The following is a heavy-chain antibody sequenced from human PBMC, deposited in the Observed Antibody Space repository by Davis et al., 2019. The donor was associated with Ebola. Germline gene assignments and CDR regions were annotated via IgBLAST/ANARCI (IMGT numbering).Heavy chain of an antibody. CDR1: GYTFTNYA. V-gene: IGHV7-4-1*02. CDR3: ARDLIFLEWLLYGGYYGMDV. D-gene: IGHD3-3*01. Sequence: ASVKVSCKTSGYTFTNYAMNWVRQAPGQGLEWMGWINTNTGNPTYAQGFTGRFVFSLDTSVSTAYLKISSLKAEDTAVYYCARDLIFLEWLLYGGYYGMDVWGQGTTVTVSS. CDR2: INTNTGNP. J-gene: IGHJ6*02.